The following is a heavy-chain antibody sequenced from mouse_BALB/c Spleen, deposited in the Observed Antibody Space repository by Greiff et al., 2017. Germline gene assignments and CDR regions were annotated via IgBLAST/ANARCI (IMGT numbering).Heavy chain of an antibody. CDR3: ARSAGDYGPYAMDY. D-gene: IGHD2-4*01. CDR2: IYPGDGDT. CDR1: GYAFSSSW. J-gene: IGHJ4*01. V-gene: IGHV1-82*01. Sequence: QVQLKQSGPELVKPGASVKISCKASGYAFSSSWMNWVKQRPGQGLEWIGRIYPGDGDTNYNGKFKGKATLTADKSSSTAYMQLSSLTSVDSAVYFCARSAGDYGPYAMDYWGQGTSVTVSS.